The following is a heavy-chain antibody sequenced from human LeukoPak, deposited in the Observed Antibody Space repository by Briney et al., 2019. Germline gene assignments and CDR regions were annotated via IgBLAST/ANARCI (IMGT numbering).Heavy chain of an antibody. V-gene: IGHV4-59*01. D-gene: IGHD2/OR15-2a*01. CDR3: ASLRFLEGVGY. J-gene: IGHJ4*02. CDR1: GGSISSYY. Sequence: SETLSLTCTVSGGSISSYYWSWNRQPPGKGLEWIGYIYYSGSTNYNPSLKSRVTISVDTSKNQFSLKLSSVTAADTAVYYCASLRFLEGVGYWGQGTLVTVSS. CDR2: IYYSGST.